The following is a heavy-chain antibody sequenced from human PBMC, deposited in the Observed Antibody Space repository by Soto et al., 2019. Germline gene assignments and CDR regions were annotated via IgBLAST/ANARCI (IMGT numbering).Heavy chain of an antibody. J-gene: IGHJ5*01. D-gene: IGHD3-16*02. CDR3: ARGRVQAVKRGWFDF. Sequence: SETLSLTCAVYGGSFSGYYWSWIRQPPGKGLEWIGEINHSGSTNYNPSLKSRVTISVDTSKNQFSLKLSSVTAADTAVYYCARGRVQAVKRGWFDFWGQRTLVIVSA. CDR1: GGSFSGYY. V-gene: IGHV4-34*01. CDR2: INHSGST.